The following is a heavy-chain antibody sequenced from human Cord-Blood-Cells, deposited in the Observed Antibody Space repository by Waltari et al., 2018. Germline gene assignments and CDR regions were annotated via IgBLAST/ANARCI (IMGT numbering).Heavy chain of an antibody. Sequence: QVQLVQSGAEVKKPGASVKVSCKASGYTFTSYYMHWVRQAPGQGLEWMGISNPVAGSTSYAQKCQGRVTMTRETSTSTVYMEVSSLRSEDTAVYYCARGPNGDVWGQGTLVTVSS. CDR2: SNPVAGST. CDR1: GYTFTSYY. J-gene: IGHJ4*02. D-gene: IGHD7-27*01. CDR3: ARGPNGDV. V-gene: IGHV1-46*01.